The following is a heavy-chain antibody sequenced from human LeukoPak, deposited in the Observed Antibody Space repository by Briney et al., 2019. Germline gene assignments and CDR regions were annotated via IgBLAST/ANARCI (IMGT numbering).Heavy chain of an antibody. CDR2: IKGSGREK. CDR1: GFTFSKYW. V-gene: IGHV3-7*01. CDR3: ARGWGEKGRCRGGTCNNPEFDY. J-gene: IGHJ4*02. Sequence: GRSLTLSCAASGFTFSKYWMSWVRQAPGKGLEWVAKIKGSGREKYYTDSVKGRFTNSRDNAWDSLYLQMNSLTVEDTGVYYCARGWGEKGRCRGGTCNNPEFDYWGQGVLVTVSS. D-gene: IGHD2-15*01.